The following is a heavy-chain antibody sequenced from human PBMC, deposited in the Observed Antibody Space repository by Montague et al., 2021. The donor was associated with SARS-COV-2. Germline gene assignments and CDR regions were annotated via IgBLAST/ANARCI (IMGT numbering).Heavy chain of an antibody. D-gene: IGHD4-17*01. CDR2: VNSCGST. Sequence: SETLSLTCTVSGASFSGNYWTWLRQSPGKGLEWMGEVNSCGSTXXXPSYKSRVAISVDTSKNQFFLSLRSLTAADTATYFCARSHYGDYFDFWGHGTQVTVSS. V-gene: IGHV4-34*01. CDR3: ARSHYGDYFDF. J-gene: IGHJ4*01. CDR1: GASFSGNY.